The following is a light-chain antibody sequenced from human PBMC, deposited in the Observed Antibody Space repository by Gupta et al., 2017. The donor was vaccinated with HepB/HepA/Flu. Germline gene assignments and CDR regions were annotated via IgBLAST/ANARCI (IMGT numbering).Light chain of an antibody. Sequence: EIVLTQSPATLSLSTGERATLSCRASQSVNSYLAWYQQKPGQAPRVLIYDTSNRATGIPARFSGSGSGTDFTLTISNLEPEDFAVYYCQQRSSWPITFGQGTRLEIK. J-gene: IGKJ5*01. CDR1: QSVNSY. CDR2: DTS. CDR3: QQRSSWPIT. V-gene: IGKV3-11*01.